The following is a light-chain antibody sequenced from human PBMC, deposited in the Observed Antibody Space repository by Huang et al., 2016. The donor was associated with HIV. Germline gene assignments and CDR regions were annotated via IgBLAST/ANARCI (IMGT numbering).Light chain of an antibody. Sequence: DIQMTQSPSSLSASVGDSVTITCRASLSISSYFTWYQQKAGKAPKFLISAASKLQSGVPARFSGSGSGTDFTLTISNLQTEDFATYYCQQSYSTPYTFGQGTKLEIK. V-gene: IGKV1-39*01. CDR2: AAS. CDR1: LSISSY. CDR3: QQSYSTPYT. J-gene: IGKJ2*01.